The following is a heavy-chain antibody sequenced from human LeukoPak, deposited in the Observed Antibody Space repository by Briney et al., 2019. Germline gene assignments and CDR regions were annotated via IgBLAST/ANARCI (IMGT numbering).Heavy chain of an antibody. CDR2: ISAYNGNT. CDR3: VRGYSYGWFDP. D-gene: IGHD5-18*01. Sequence: ASVKVSCKASGYTFTSYGISWVRQAPGQGLEWMGWISAYNGNTNYAQKLQGRVTMTTDTSTSTAFMELRSLRADDTAVYYCVRGYSYGWFDPWGQGTLVTVSS. V-gene: IGHV1-18*01. J-gene: IGHJ5*02. CDR1: GYTFTSYG.